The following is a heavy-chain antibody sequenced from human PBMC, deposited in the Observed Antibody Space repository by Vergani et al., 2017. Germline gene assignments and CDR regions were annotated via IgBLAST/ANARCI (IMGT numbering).Heavy chain of an antibody. D-gene: IGHD5-18*01. CDR1: GGSFSGYY. J-gene: IGHJ4*02. V-gene: IGHV4-34*01. Sequence: QVQLQQWGAGLLKPSETLSLPCAVYGGSFSGYYWSWIRQPPGKGLEWIGEINHSGSTNYNPSLKSRVTISVDTSKNQFSLKLSSVTAADTAVYYCARGYSNFDYWGQGTLVTVSS. CDR3: ARGYSNFDY. CDR2: INHSGST.